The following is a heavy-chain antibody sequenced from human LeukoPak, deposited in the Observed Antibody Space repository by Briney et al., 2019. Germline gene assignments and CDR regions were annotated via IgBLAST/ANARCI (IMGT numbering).Heavy chain of an antibody. J-gene: IGHJ6*03. D-gene: IGHD2-21*02. V-gene: IGHV3-30*02. Sequence: GGSLRLSCAASGFTFSSYGMHWVRQAPGKGLEGVAFIRYDGSNKYYADSVKGRFTISRDNSKNTLYLQMNSLRAEDTAVYYCAKGAYCGGDCYLYYYYYMDVWGKGTTVTTSS. CDR1: GFTFSSYG. CDR2: IRYDGSNK. CDR3: AKGAYCGGDCYLYYYYYMDV.